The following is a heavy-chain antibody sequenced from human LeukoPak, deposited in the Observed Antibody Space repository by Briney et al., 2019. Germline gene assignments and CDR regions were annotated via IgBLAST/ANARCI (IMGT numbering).Heavy chain of an antibody. CDR1: XFXLXXXX. CDR2: MNSDGRTT. V-gene: IGHV3-74*01. Sequence: PGGSLRLSCTASXFXLXXXXXHXDXQVPGXXXXXXXRMNSDGRTTNYADSVKGRFIISRDNAKNTLYLQTNSLRAEDTALYYCARGPNSNWSGLDNWGQGTPVIVSS. D-gene: IGHD4-11*01. J-gene: IGHJ4*02. CDR3: ARGPNSNWSGLDN.